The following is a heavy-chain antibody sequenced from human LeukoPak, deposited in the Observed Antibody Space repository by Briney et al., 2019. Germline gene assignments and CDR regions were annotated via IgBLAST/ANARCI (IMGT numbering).Heavy chain of an antibody. Sequence: GRSLRLSCAASGFTFSNYGMHWVRQAPGKGLEWVAVISYDGSSKYYADSVRGRFTISRDNSKNTLYLQMDSLKTEDTAMYYCAKGREMSTTPYDYWGQGTLVTVSS. D-gene: IGHD5-24*01. CDR1: GFTFSNYG. V-gene: IGHV3-30*18. CDR3: AKGREMSTTPYDY. J-gene: IGHJ4*02. CDR2: ISYDGSSK.